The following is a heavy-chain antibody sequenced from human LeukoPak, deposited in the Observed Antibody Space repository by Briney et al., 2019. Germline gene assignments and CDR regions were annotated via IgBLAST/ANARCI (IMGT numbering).Heavy chain of an antibody. Sequence: GGSLRLSCAASGFSFSVYEIHRVRQAPGKGLEWISDISSSGTTTYYADSVKGRFTISRDNAKNSLYLQMNSLRAEDTAVYYCTTPTVASNFDYWGQGTLVTVSS. D-gene: IGHD6-19*01. CDR2: ISSSGTTT. CDR3: TTPTVASNFDY. CDR1: GFSFSVYE. J-gene: IGHJ4*02. V-gene: IGHV3-48*03.